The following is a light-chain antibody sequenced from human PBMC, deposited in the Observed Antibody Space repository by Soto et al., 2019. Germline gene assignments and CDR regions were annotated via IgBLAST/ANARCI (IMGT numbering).Light chain of an antibody. Sequence: EIVLTQSPGTLSLSPGERATLSCRASQSVSSSFLAWYQQKPGQAPRLLIYYTSNRATGIPARFSGSGSGTDFTLTINSLAPEDFAIYYCHRRQSWPRTFGQGTKVDIK. V-gene: IGKV3D-20*02. CDR3: HRRQSWPRT. J-gene: IGKJ1*01. CDR2: YTS. CDR1: QSVSSSF.